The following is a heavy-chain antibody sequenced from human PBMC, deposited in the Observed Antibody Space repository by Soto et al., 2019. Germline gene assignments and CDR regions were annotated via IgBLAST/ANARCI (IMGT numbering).Heavy chain of an antibody. J-gene: IGHJ3*02. V-gene: IGHV3-23*01. Sequence: GGSLRLSCAASGFTFSSYAMSWVRQAPGKGLEWVSTISGSGGSTYYADSVKGRFTISRDNSKNTLYLQMNSLRAEDTAVYYCAKVTEQWENAFDIWGQGTMVTVSS. D-gene: IGHD1-26*01. CDR1: GFTFSSYA. CDR3: AKVTEQWENAFDI. CDR2: ISGSGGST.